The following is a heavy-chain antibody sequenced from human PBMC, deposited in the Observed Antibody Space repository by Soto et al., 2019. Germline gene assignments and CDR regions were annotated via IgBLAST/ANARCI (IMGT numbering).Heavy chain of an antibody. CDR1: GFTFISYA. Sequence: PVGSLRLSCAASGFTFISYAMSCVLQAPGKGLEWVSAVSGSGGSSYTADSVKGRFTISRDNSQNTLYLQMNTLRTEDTAVYYCAKVRGVTPPRAFDIWGQGTMVTVSS. J-gene: IGHJ3*02. D-gene: IGHD3-10*01. CDR3: AKVRGVTPPRAFDI. V-gene: IGHV3-23*01. CDR2: VSGSGGSS.